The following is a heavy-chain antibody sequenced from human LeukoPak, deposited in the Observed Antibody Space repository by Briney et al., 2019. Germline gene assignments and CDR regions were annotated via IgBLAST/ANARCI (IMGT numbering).Heavy chain of an antibody. V-gene: IGHV4-4*02. D-gene: IGHD1-14*01. Sequence: EPSGTLSLTCAVSGGSISSSNWWSWIRQPPGKGLEWIGEINHSGSTNYNPSLKSRVTISVDTSKNQFSLKLSSVTAADTAVYYCARRRPLVRYSFDYWGQGTLVTVSS. J-gene: IGHJ4*02. CDR3: ARRRPLVRYSFDY. CDR1: GGSISSSNW. CDR2: INHSGST.